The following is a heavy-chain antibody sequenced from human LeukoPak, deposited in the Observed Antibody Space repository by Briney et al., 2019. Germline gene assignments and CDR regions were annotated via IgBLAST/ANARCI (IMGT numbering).Heavy chain of an antibody. V-gene: IGHV1-8*03. Sequence: ASVKVSCKASGYTFTSYDINWVRQATGQGLEWMGWMNPNSGNTGYAQKFQGRVTITRNTSISTAYMELSSLRSEDTAVYYCARLRRGGGAFDIRGQGTMVTVSS. D-gene: IGHD4-17*01. CDR1: GYTFTSYD. J-gene: IGHJ3*02. CDR3: ARLRRGGGAFDI. CDR2: MNPNSGNT.